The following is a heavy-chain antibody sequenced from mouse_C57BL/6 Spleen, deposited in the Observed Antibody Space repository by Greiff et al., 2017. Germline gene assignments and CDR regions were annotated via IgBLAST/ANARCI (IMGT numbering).Heavy chain of an antibody. Sequence: DVQLVESGGGLVQPGGSMKLSCVASGFTFSNYWMNWVRQSPEKGLEWVAQIRLKSDNYATHYAESVKGRFTISRDDSKSSVYLQMNNLRAEDTGIYYCTDRDEDAMDYWGQGTSVTVSS. CDR2: IRLKSDNYAT. CDR3: TDRDEDAMDY. J-gene: IGHJ4*01. CDR1: GFTFSNYW. V-gene: IGHV6-3*01. D-gene: IGHD3-3*01.